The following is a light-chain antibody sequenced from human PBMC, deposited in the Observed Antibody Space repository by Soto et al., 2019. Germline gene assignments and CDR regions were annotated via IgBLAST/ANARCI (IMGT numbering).Light chain of an antibody. V-gene: IGKV3-20*01. Sequence: EIVLTQSAGTLSLSPGERATLSCRASQSVSSSYLAWYQQKPGQAPRLLIYGTSSRATGIPDRFSGSGSGTDFTLTISRLEPEDFAVYYCQHYGSTSGFGQGTKVEIK. CDR1: QSVSSSY. J-gene: IGKJ1*01. CDR3: QHYGSTSG. CDR2: GTS.